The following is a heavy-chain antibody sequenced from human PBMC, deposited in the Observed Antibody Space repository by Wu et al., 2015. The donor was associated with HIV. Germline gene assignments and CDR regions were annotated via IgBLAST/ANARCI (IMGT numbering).Heavy chain of an antibody. CDR1: GGTLSKYA. V-gene: IGHV1-69*05. D-gene: IGHD2-15*01. CDR2: IIPTFDLS. CDR3: ASQRVRRHCSGGHCDIYYYAMDA. Sequence: QVQLVQSGAEVRKPGSSVKVSCKASGGTLSKYAISWVRQAPGQGLEWMGTIIPTFDLSNYAQKFQGRVTITTDESTSTAYMELSSLRSEDTAVYYCASQRVRRHCSGGHCDIYYYAMDAWGQGTTVIVSS. J-gene: IGHJ6*02.